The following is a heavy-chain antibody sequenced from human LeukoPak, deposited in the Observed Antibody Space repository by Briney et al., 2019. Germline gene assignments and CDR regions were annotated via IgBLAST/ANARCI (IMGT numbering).Heavy chain of an antibody. D-gene: IGHD4-23*01. J-gene: IGHJ6*02. Sequence: PSDTLSLTCTVSGGSISSYYWSWIRQPPGKGLEWIGYIYYSGSTNYNPSLKSRVTISVDTSKNQFSLKLSSVTAADTAVYYCARDSTVVTPGGFYYGMDVWGQGTTVTVSS. CDR2: IYYSGST. CDR1: GGSISSYY. V-gene: IGHV4-59*01. CDR3: ARDSTVVTPGGFYYGMDV.